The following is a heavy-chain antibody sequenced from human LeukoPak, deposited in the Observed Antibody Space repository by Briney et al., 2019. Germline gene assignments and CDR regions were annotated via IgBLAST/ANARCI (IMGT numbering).Heavy chain of an antibody. D-gene: IGHD2-2*01. J-gene: IGHJ4*02. Sequence: SETLSLTCAVYGGSFSGYYWSWIRQPSGGGLEWIGEINHSGSTNYNPSLKSRVTISVDTSKNQFSLKLSSVTAADTAVYYCARGRNYCSSTSCYRGMGFDYWGQGTLVTVSS. CDR2: INHSGST. V-gene: IGHV4-34*01. CDR1: GGSFSGYY. CDR3: ARGRNYCSSTSCYRGMGFDY.